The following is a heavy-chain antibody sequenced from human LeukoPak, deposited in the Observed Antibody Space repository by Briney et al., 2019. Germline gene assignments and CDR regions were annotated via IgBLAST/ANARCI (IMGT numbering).Heavy chain of an antibody. CDR2: ISAYNGNT. J-gene: IGHJ4*02. Sequence: ASVKVSCKASGYTFTGYYMHWVRQAPGQGLEWMGWISAYNGNTNYAQKLQGRVTMTTDTSTSTAYMELRSLRSDDTAVYYCAISPIPHIKYSSSWYSIGYYDSSGYYRDFDYWGQGTLVTVSS. D-gene: IGHD3-22*01. CDR1: GYTFTGYY. CDR3: AISPIPHIKYSSSWYSIGYYDSSGYYRDFDY. V-gene: IGHV1-18*04.